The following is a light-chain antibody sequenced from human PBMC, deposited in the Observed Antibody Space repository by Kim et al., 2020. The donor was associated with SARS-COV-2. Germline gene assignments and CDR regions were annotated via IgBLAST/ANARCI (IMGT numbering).Light chain of an antibody. CDR1: RDVGGFDY. CDR2: DVS. V-gene: IGLV2-14*03. Sequence: QSALTQPASVSGSPGQSVTISCTGVRDVGGFDYVSWYQQHPGKAPKVLIYDVSSRPSGVSSRFSGSKSGNTASLTISGLQSEDEADYYCSSHTSRRGTGVVFGGGTKLTVL. J-gene: IGLJ3*02. CDR3: SSHTSRRGTGVV.